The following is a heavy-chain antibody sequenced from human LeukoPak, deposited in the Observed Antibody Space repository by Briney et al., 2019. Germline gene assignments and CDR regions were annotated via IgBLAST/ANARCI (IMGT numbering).Heavy chain of an antibody. CDR1: GVSVSDYY. D-gene: IGHD2-21*01. CDR3: ARIRCGRGQARCYNH. J-gene: IGHJ5*02. Sequence: PSETLSLTCAVSGVSVSDYYWSWIRQSPEKGLEWIGEVSPGGYTTYNPSIRSRVIISEDTSENQLSLNVTSVTAADTALYYCARIRCGRGQARCYNHWAQGSLVTVSS. V-gene: IGHV4-34*01. CDR2: VSPGGYT.